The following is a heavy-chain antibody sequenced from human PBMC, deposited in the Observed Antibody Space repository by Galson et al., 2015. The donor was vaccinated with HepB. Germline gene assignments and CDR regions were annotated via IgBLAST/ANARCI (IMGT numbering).Heavy chain of an antibody. CDR3: VKDREWFGDTPFDY. CDR1: GFTFSSYA. Sequence: SLRLACAASGFTFSSYAVHWVRQAPGKGLEYVSAISSNGGSTYYADSVKGRFTISRDNSKNTLYLQMSSLRAEDTAVYYCVKDREWFGDTPFDYWGQGTLVTVSS. J-gene: IGHJ4*02. V-gene: IGHV3-64D*06. CDR2: ISSNGGST. D-gene: IGHD3-10*01.